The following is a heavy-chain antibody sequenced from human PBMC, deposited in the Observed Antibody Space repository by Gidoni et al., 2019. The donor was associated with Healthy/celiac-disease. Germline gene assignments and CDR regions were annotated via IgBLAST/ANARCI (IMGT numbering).Heavy chain of an antibody. J-gene: IGHJ4*01. Sequence: QVTLKESGPVLVKPTETLTLTCTVSGFSLSNARMGVSWIRQPPGKALEWLAHIFSNDEKSYSPSLKSKLTNSKDTSKSQVVLNMTNMDPGDKTKNYCARAAKKGVAGKVYYFDYWGQGTLVNVSS. CDR2: IFSNDEK. CDR1: GFSLSNARMG. D-gene: IGHD6-19*01. V-gene: IGHV2-26*01. CDR3: ARAAKKGVAGKVYYFDY.